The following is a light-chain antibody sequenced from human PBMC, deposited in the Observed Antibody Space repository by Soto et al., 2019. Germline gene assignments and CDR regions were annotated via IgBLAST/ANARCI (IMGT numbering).Light chain of an antibody. V-gene: IGKV1-12*01. CDR2: TAS. CDR1: QGISSL. Sequence: DIQMTQSPSSVSGSVGDRVTITCRASQGISSLLAWYQQKPGKAPNVLIHTASSLQSGVPSRFSGSGSGTDFTLTISSLHPEDFATYYCQQANSFPLTFGGGTKVEIK. CDR3: QQANSFPLT. J-gene: IGKJ4*01.